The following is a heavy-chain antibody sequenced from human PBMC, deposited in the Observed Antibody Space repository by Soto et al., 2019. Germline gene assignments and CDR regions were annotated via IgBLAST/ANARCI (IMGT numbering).Heavy chain of an antibody. CDR3: ARDFVSYGGNHRFDY. CDR1: GGSISSGDYY. D-gene: IGHD4-17*01. J-gene: IGHJ4*02. Sequence: SETLSLTCTVSGGSISSGDYYWSWIRQPPGKGLEWIGYIYYSGSTYYNPSLKSRVTISVDTSKNQFSLKLSSVTAADTTVYYCARDFVSYGGNHRFDYWGQGTLVTVSS. CDR2: IYYSGST. V-gene: IGHV4-30-4*01.